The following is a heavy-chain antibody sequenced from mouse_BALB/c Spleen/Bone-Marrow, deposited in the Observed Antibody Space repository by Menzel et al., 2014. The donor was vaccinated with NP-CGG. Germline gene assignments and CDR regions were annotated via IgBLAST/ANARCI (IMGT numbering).Heavy chain of an antibody. CDR1: GYTFTDYV. CDR3: ARLDGNYRYAMDY. V-gene: IGHV1-77*01. D-gene: IGHD2-1*01. J-gene: IGHJ4*01. Sequence: LVESGHELVKPGASVKMSCKASGYTFTDYVITWVKQRTGQGLEWIGEIYPGSGSTYYNEKFKGKATLTADKSSNTAYMQLGSLTSEDSAVYFCARLDGNYRYAMDYWGQGTSVTVSS. CDR2: IYPGSGST.